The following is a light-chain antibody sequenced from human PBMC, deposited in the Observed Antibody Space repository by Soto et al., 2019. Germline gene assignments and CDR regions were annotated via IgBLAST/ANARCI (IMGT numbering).Light chain of an antibody. V-gene: IGKV3-20*01. Sequence: EIVLTQSPGTLSLSPGQRATLSCRASQNIRSNYVAWYQQKPGQAPRLLIFGSSSTATGIPDRFSASGSGTDFTLTISRLEPEDFAVYYCQQYGYEPLTFGGGT. CDR3: QQYGYEPLT. J-gene: IGKJ4*01. CDR2: GSS. CDR1: QNIRSNY.